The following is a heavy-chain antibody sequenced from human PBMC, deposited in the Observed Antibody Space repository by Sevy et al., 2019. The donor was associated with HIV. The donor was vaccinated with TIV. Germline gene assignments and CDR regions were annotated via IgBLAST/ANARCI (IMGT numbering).Heavy chain of an antibody. V-gene: IGHV3-23*01. CDR3: ANESYDFWSYYSECGFDV. J-gene: IGHJ6*02. CDR2: ISGNGGDK. D-gene: IGHD3-3*01. CDR1: GFTFSSYA. Sequence: GGSLRLSCAASGFTFSSYAMNWVRQAPGKGLEWVSAISGNGGDKYYADSVKGRFTISRDNSKNTLYLQMNSLRAEDTAVYYGANESYDFWSYYSECGFDVWGQGTTVTVSS.